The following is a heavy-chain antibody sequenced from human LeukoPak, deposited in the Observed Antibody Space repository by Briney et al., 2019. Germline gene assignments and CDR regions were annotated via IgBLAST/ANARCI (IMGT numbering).Heavy chain of an antibody. CDR3: ARKVSYDFWSGPDHYYCYMDV. Sequence: ASVKVSCKASGYTFTSYGISWVRQAPGQGLEWMGWISAYNGNTNYAQKLQGRVTMTTDTSTSTAYMELRSLRSDDTAVYYCARKVSYDFWSGPDHYYCYMDVWGKGTTVTVSS. CDR2: ISAYNGNT. V-gene: IGHV1-18*01. CDR1: GYTFTSYG. J-gene: IGHJ6*03. D-gene: IGHD3-3*01.